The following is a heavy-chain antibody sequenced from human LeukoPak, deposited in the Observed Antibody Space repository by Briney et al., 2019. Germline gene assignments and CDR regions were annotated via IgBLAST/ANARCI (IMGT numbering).Heavy chain of an antibody. J-gene: IGHJ6*02. CDR3: ARDSHCSSTSCFEDFRPSTYYYYYYGMDV. CDR1: GGSFSGYY. V-gene: IGHV4-34*01. Sequence: PSETLSLTCAVYGGSFSGYYWSWIRQPPGKGLEWIGEINHSGSTNYNPSLKSRVTISVDTSKNQFSLKLSSVTAADTAVYYCARDSHCSSTSCFEDFRPSTYYYYYYGMDVWGQGTTVTVSS. CDR2: INHSGST. D-gene: IGHD2-2*01.